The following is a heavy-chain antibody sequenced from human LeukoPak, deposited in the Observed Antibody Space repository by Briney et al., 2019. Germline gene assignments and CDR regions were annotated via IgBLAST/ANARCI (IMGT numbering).Heavy chain of an antibody. CDR2: INPSGGST. CDR3: ARGIIAAAALDAFDI. D-gene: IGHD6-13*01. Sequence: ASVKVSCKASGYTFTSYYMHWVRQAPGQGLEWMGIINPSGGSTSYAQKFQGRVTMTRDTSTSTVYMELSSLRSEDTAVYYCARGIIAAAALDAFDIWGQGAMVTVSS. CDR1: GYTFTSYY. V-gene: IGHV1-46*01. J-gene: IGHJ3*02.